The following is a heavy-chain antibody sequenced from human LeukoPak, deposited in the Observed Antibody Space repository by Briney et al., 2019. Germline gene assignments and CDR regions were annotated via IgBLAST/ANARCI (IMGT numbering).Heavy chain of an antibody. D-gene: IGHD6-19*01. Sequence: GGSLRLSCAASGFTFSSYSMNWVRQAPGKGLEWVSSISSSSSYVYYADSVKGRLTTSRYNDKNSLYLQMNSLRAEDTAVYYCARARGAGGWYSEGIDYWGQGTLVTVSS. CDR3: ARARGAGGWYSEGIDY. CDR2: ISSSSSYV. CDR1: GFTFSSYS. V-gene: IGHV3-21*01. J-gene: IGHJ4*02.